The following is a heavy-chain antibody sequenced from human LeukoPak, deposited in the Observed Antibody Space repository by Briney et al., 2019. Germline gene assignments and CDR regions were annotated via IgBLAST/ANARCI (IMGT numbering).Heavy chain of an antibody. D-gene: IGHD2-8*01. CDR1: GGSISSYY. Sequence: SETLSPTCTVSGGSISSYYWSWIRQPPGKGLEWIGYIYYSGSTNYNPSLKSRVTISVDTSKNQFSLKLNSMTAADTAVYYCARHGRANGLDIWGQGTMVTVSS. CDR3: ARHGRANGLDI. J-gene: IGHJ3*02. V-gene: IGHV4-59*08. CDR2: IYYSGST.